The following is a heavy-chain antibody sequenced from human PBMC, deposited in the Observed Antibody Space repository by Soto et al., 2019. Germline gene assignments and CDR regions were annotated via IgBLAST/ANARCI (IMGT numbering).Heavy chain of an antibody. CDR2: INHSGST. Sequence: SETLSLTCTVSGGSITSYYWSWIRQPPGKGLEWIGEINHSGSTNYNPSLKSRVTISVDTSKNQFSLKLSSVTAADTAVYYCARLTTTYYYYMDVWGKGTTVTVSS. J-gene: IGHJ6*03. CDR1: GGSITSYY. CDR3: ARLTTTYYYYMDV. V-gene: IGHV4-34*01. D-gene: IGHD4-4*01.